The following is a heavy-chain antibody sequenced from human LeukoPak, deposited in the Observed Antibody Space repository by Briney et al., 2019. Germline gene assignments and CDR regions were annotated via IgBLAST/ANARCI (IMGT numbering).Heavy chain of an antibody. D-gene: IGHD4-23*01. J-gene: IGHJ3*02. V-gene: IGHV3-9*01. Sequence: GRSLRLSCAASGFTFDDYAMHWVRQAPGKGLEWVSGISWNSGSIGYADSVKGRFTISRDNAKNSLYLQRNSLRAEDTALYYCAKGSTVGNVFDIWGQGTMVTVSS. CDR1: GFTFDDYA. CDR2: ISWNSGSI. CDR3: AKGSTVGNVFDI.